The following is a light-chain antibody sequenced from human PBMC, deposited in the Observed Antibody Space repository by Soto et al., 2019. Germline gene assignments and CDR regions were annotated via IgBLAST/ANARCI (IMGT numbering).Light chain of an antibody. CDR2: DAS. CDR1: QSISNW. V-gene: IGKV1-5*01. CDR3: QQYNTYSST. Sequence: DIPMTQSPSTLSASVGDRVTITCRASQSISNWLAWYQQKPGKAPNLLIYDASSLESGLPSRFSGSGSGTEFTLTISSLQPDDFATYYCQQYNTYSSTFGQGTKVDIK. J-gene: IGKJ1*01.